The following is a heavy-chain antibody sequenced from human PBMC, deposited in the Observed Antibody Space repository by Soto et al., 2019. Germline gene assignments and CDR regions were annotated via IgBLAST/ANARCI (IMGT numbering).Heavy chain of an antibody. J-gene: IGHJ3*02. V-gene: IGHV4-34*01. Sequence: SETLSLTCVVSGGTFSTYYYNWIRQSPGKGLEWIGEINHSGSNNYSPSLKSRVTMSLDTSKNQFSLKLTSVTAADTAVYYCARGGSNDWQVAFDIWGQGTMVTVSS. D-gene: IGHD3-9*01. CDR3: ARGGSNDWQVAFDI. CDR2: INHSGSN. CDR1: GGTFSTYY.